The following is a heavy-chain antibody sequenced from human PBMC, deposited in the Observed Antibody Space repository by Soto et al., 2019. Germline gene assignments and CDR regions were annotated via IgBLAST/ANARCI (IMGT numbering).Heavy chain of an antibody. CDR1: GGTFSSYA. CDR2: IIPIFGTA. CDR3: EREGVAPYYYYGMDV. D-gene: IGHD5-12*01. Sequence: ASVKVSCKASGGTFSSYAISWVRQAPGQGLEWMGGIIPIFGTANYAQKFQGRVTITADESTSTAYMELSSLRSDDTAVYYCEREGVAPYYYYGMDVWGQGTTVTVSS. J-gene: IGHJ6*02. V-gene: IGHV1-69*13.